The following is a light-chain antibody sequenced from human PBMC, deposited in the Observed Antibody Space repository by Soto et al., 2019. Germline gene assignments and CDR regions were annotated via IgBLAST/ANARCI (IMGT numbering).Light chain of an antibody. J-gene: IGKJ2*01. V-gene: IGKV3-20*01. Sequence: EIVLTQSPGTLFLSPGERATLSCRASQSVSRNYLAWYQQKPGQAPRLLIYGASSRATGIPDKFRGSGSGTDFSLIISRLEPEDFAVYHCQQYGSLPYTFGQGTKVDIK. CDR1: QSVSRNY. CDR2: GAS. CDR3: QQYGSLPYT.